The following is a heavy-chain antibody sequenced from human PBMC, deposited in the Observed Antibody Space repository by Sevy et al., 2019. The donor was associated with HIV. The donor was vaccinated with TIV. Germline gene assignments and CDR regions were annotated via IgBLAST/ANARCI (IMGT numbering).Heavy chain of an antibody. CDR1: NGSFSGYY. CDR3: GRSGSYYQVSWFDP. D-gene: IGHD3-10*01. J-gene: IGHJ5*02. V-gene: IGHV4-34*01. Sequence: SETLSLTCGVYNGSFSGYYWSWIRQSPEKRLEWIGQINHSGSTNYNPSLKSRITISIDMSKSQFSLNLSSVTAADTTIYYCGRSGSYYQVSWFDPWGQGTLVTVSS. CDR2: INHSGST.